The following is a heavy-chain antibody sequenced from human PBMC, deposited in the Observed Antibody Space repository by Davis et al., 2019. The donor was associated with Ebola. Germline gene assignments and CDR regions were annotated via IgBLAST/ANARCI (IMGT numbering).Heavy chain of an antibody. CDR2: ISVYNGNT. Sequence: ASVKVSCKASGYTFTNYGLTWVRQAPGQGLEWMGWISVYNGNTNYAQKLQGRVTMTTDTSTYTAYMELRSLRSDDTAVYYCARRTGASDAFDIWGQGTMVTVSS. J-gene: IGHJ3*02. CDR1: GYTFTNYG. D-gene: IGHD7-27*01. CDR3: ARRTGASDAFDI. V-gene: IGHV1-18*01.